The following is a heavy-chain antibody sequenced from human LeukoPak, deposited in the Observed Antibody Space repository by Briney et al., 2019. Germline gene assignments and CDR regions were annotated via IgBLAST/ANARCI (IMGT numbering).Heavy chain of an antibody. D-gene: IGHD1-26*01. CDR2: ISYDGGNK. CDR3: ARGRTGSFDVFDI. Sequence: GGSLRLSCAASGFTFSSYGMHWVRQAPGKGLEWVTVISYDGGNKYYADSVKGRFTISRDNSKNTLYLQMNSLRTEDAAMYFRARGRTGSFDVFDIWGRGTMVTVSS. CDR1: GFTFSSYG. J-gene: IGHJ3*02. V-gene: IGHV3-30*19.